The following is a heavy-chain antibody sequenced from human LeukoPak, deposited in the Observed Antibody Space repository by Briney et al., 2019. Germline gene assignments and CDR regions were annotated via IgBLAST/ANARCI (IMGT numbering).Heavy chain of an antibody. Sequence: SETLSLTCTVSGGSISSSSYYWSWIRQPPGKGLEWIGEINHSGSTNYNPSLKSRVTISVDTSKNQFSLKLSSVTAADTAVYYCASMVKYSNSSSWYYWFDPWGQGTLVTVSS. J-gene: IGHJ5*02. CDR1: GGSISSSSYY. V-gene: IGHV4-39*07. D-gene: IGHD6-13*01. CDR3: ASMVKYSNSSSWYYWFDP. CDR2: INHSGST.